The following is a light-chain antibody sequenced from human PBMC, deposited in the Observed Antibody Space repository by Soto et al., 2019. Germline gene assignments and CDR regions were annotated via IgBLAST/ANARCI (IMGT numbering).Light chain of an antibody. CDR2: GNS. CDR1: SSNIGAGYD. J-gene: IGLJ3*02. V-gene: IGLV1-40*01. CDR3: QSYDSSLSGWV. Sequence: QSVLTQPPSVSGAPGQRVTISCTESSSNIGAGYDVHWYQQLPGTAPKLLIYGNSNRPSGVPDRFSGSKSGPSASLASTGLQAEDEADYYCQSYDSSLSGWVFGGGTKVTVL.